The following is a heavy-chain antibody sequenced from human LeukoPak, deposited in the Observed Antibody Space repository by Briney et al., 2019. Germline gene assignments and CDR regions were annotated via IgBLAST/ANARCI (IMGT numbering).Heavy chain of an antibody. CDR3: ARGSPDGIVVVRDY. CDR2: ISAYNGNT. Sequence: ASVNVSCQASGYTFSHYGISWVRQAPGQGLEWMGWISAYNGNTNYAQKLQGRVTMTTDTSTSTAYMELRSLRSDDTAVYYCARGSPDGIVVVRDYWGQGTLVTVSS. V-gene: IGHV1-18*01. CDR1: GYTFSHYG. J-gene: IGHJ4*02. D-gene: IGHD3-22*01.